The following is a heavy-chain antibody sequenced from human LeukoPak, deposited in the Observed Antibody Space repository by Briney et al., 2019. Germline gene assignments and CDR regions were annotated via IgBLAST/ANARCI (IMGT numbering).Heavy chain of an antibody. CDR1: GFTFTTYA. Sequence: PGGSLRLSCAASGFTFTTYAMSWVRQAPGKGLEWASSIANDGGSTYYADSVKGRFTISRDDSRNTVYLQTNSLRAEDMAVYYCAKSHSVEQRGYFDYWGQGTLVPVSS. J-gene: IGHJ4*02. D-gene: IGHD1/OR15-1a*01. CDR3: AKSHSVEQRGYFDY. CDR2: IANDGGST. V-gene: IGHV3-23*01.